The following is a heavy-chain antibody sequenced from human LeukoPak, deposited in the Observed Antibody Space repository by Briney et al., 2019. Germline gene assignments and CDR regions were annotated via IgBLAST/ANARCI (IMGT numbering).Heavy chain of an antibody. CDR1: GGSIGSFY. Sequence: PSETLSLTCSISGGSIGSFYWSWIRQSPGKGLEWIGYVHYTGTTNYNPSLKTRVTISVDTSKNQFSLKLTSVTAADTAFYFCAREFGELSRFDPWGQGTLVTVSS. V-gene: IGHV4-59*01. D-gene: IGHD3-10*01. CDR3: AREFGELSRFDP. J-gene: IGHJ5*02. CDR2: VHYTGTT.